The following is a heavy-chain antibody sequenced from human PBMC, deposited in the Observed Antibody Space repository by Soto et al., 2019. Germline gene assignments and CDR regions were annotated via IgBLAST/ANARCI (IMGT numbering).Heavy chain of an antibody. J-gene: IGHJ5*02. CDR1: GGTFSSYA. V-gene: IGHV1-69*13. CDR3: AVGNSSSWFRRYNWFDP. CDR2: IIPIFGTA. D-gene: IGHD6-13*01. Sequence: SVKVSFKASGGTFSSYAISWVRQAPGQGLEWMGGIIPIFGTANYAQKFQGRVTITADESTSTAYMELSSLRSEDTAVYYCAVGNSSSWFRRYNWFDPWGQGTLVTVSS.